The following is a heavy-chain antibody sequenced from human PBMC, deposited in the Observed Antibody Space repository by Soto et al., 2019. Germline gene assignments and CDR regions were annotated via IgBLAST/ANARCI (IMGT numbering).Heavy chain of an antibody. CDR3: ARELIAARPFDY. V-gene: IGHV3-33*01. CDR2: IWYDGSNK. D-gene: IGHD6-6*01. J-gene: IGHJ4*02. CDR1: GFTFSSYG. Sequence: GGSLRLSCAASGFTFSSYGMHWVRQAPGKGLEWVAVIWYDGSNKYYADSVKGRFTISRDNSKNTLYLQMNSLRAEDTAVYYCARELIAARPFDYWGQGTLVTVSS.